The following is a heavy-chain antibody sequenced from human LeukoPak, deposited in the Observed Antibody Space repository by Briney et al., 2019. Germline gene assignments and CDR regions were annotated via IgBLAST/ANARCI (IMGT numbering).Heavy chain of an antibody. J-gene: IGHJ4*02. D-gene: IGHD3-22*01. V-gene: IGHV4-61*02. CDR3: ARDFGELYDSSGYYFNYFDY. Sequence: RASQTLSLTCPVSGGSISSGSYYWSWIRQPAGKGLEWIGRIYTSGSTDYNPSLKSRVTMSVDTSKNQFSLKLSSVTAADTAVYYCARDFGELYDSSGYYFNYFDYWGQGTLVTVSS. CDR1: GGSISSGSYY. CDR2: IYTSGST.